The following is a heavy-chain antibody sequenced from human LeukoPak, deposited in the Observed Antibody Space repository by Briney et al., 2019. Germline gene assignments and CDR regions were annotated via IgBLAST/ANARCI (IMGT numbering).Heavy chain of an antibody. V-gene: IGHV3-30-3*01. Sequence: KPGRSLRLSCAASGFTFSSYAMHWVRQAPGKGLEWVAVISYDGSNKYYADSVKGRFTISRDNSKNTLYLQMNSLRAGDTAIYYCVKELDYYGSTEEYYGGVDAFDFWGQGTMVTVSS. CDR1: GFTFSSYA. CDR3: VKELDYYGSTEEYYGGVDAFDF. CDR2: ISYDGSNK. J-gene: IGHJ3*01. D-gene: IGHD3-22*01.